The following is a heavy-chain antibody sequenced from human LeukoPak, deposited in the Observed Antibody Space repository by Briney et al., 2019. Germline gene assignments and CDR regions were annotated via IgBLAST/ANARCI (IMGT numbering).Heavy chain of an antibody. Sequence: SGGSLRLSCAASGFTFSSYGMHWVRQAPGKGLEWVAFIRYDGSNKYYADSVKGRFTISRDNSKNTLYLQMNSLRTEDTALYYCAKDLWFGESYYGMDVWGQGTTVTVSS. J-gene: IGHJ6*02. V-gene: IGHV3-30*02. CDR2: IRYDGSNK. CDR1: GFTFSSYG. CDR3: AKDLWFGESYYGMDV. D-gene: IGHD3-10*01.